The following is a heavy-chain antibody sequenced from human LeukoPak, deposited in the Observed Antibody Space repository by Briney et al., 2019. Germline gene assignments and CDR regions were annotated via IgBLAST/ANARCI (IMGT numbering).Heavy chain of an antibody. Sequence: PGGSLRLPCAASGFTFSSYSMNWVRQAPGKGLEWVSAISGSGGSTYYADSVKGRFTISRDNSKNTLYLQMNSLRAEDTAVYYCAKSAEYYDSSGSRSPFDYWGQGTLVTVSS. V-gene: IGHV3-23*01. D-gene: IGHD3-22*01. CDR2: ISGSGGST. CDR1: GFTFSSYS. CDR3: AKSAEYYDSSGSRSPFDY. J-gene: IGHJ4*02.